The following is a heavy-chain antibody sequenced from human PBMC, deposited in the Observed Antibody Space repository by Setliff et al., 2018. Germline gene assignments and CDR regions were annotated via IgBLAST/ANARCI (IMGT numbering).Heavy chain of an antibody. CDR2: ISSSSSYI. CDR1: EFIFRSYI. D-gene: IGHD5-18*01. V-gene: IGHV3-21*01. J-gene: IGHJ4*02. Sequence: GGSLRLSCAASEFIFRSYIVILVRQPPGKGLEWVSSISSSSSYIYYADSVKGRFTISRDTAKNSLYLQMNSLRAEDPAVYYCARGRGVDTAMVYFDYWGQGTLVTVSS. CDR3: ARGRGVDTAMVYFDY.